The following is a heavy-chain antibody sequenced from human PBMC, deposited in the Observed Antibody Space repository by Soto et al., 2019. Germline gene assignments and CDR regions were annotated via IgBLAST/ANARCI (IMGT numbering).Heavy chain of an antibody. V-gene: IGHV4-39*01. D-gene: IGHD3-9*01. Sequence: SETLSLTCTVSGGSISSSRYYWGWIRQPPGKGLEWIGSIYYSGSTYYNPSLKSRVTISVDTSKNQFSLKLSSVTAADTAVYYCARQSQYYDILTGYYTPRGMDVWGQGTTVTVSS. CDR1: GGSISSSRYY. J-gene: IGHJ6*02. CDR3: ARQSQYYDILTGYYTPRGMDV. CDR2: IYYSGST.